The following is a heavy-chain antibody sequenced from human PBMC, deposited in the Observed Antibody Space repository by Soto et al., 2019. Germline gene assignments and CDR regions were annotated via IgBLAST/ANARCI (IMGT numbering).Heavy chain of an antibody. V-gene: IGHV4-59*01. CDR2: IYNTGIT. Sequence: QVQLQESGPGLVKPSETLSLTCTVSGGSISSYYWTWIRQPPGKGLEWIGYIYNTGITSYNPSLKSRVTMSVDTSKNQFSLRLTSVTAADTAVYYCARRIQLYLGLDPWGQGTLVTVSS. CDR1: GGSISSYY. CDR3: ARRIQLYLGLDP. D-gene: IGHD5-18*01. J-gene: IGHJ5*02.